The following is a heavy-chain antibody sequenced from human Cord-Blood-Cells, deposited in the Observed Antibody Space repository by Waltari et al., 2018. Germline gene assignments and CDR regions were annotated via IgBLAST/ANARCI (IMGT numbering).Heavy chain of an antibody. CDR3: ATEGNYYDSSISHDY. D-gene: IGHD3-22*01. Sequence: EVQLVESGGGLVQPGGSLRLSCAASGFTFSSSCMHWVRQAPGKGLWWVSRINSDGSSTRYADSVKGRFTISKDNAKNTLYLQMNSLRAEDTAVYYCATEGNYYDSSISHDYWGQGTLVTVSS. V-gene: IGHV3-74*01. J-gene: IGHJ4*02. CDR2: INSDGSST. CDR1: GFTFSSSC.